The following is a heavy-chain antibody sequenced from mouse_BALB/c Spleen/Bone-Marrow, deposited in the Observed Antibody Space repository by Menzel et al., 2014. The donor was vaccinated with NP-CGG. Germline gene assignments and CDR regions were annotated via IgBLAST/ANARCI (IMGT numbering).Heavy chain of an antibody. CDR3: ARSGKVRNAMDY. D-gene: IGHD2-14*01. CDR1: GYTFXDHA. CDR2: ISGYYGDA. V-gene: IGHV1S137*01. Sequence: VKLQESGAKLVRPGVSVKISCKGSGYTFXDHAMHWVKRSHAKSLEWIGLISGYYGDAIYNQKFEGKATMTVDKSSSTAYMELARLTSEDSAIYYCARSGKVRNAMDYWGQGTSVTVSS. J-gene: IGHJ4*01.